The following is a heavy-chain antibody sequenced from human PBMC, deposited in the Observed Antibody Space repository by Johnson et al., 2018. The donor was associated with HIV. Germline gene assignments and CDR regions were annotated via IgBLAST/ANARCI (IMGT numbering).Heavy chain of an antibody. V-gene: IGHV3-NL1*01. CDR3: AKSPGKDNGGNSGGIDF. CDR1: GFTFSSYA. CDR2: MYSGGST. J-gene: IGHJ3*01. D-gene: IGHD4-23*01. Sequence: QVQLVESGGGLVQPGRSLRLSCAASGFTFSSYAMHWVRQAPGKGLEWVAVMYSGGSTNYADYVKGRCTISRDNSKNTLYLQMNSLRAEETATYYCAKSPGKDNGGNSGGIDFWGQGTRVTVSS.